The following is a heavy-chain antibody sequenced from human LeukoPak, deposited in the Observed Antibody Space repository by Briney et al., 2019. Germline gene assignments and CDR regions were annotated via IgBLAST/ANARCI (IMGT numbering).Heavy chain of an antibody. Sequence: GASVKVSCKASGYTFTGYYMHWVRQAPGQGLEWMGWINPNSGGTNYAQKFQGRVTMTRDTSISTAYMELSRLRSDDTAVYYCARADRITIFGVVTIHNWFDPWGQGTLVTVSS. D-gene: IGHD3-3*01. CDR1: GYTFTGYY. V-gene: IGHV1-2*02. CDR2: INPNSGGT. CDR3: ARADRITIFGVVTIHNWFDP. J-gene: IGHJ5*02.